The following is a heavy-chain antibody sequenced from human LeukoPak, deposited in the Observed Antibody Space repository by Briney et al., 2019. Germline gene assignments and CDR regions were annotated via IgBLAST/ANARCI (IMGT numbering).Heavy chain of an antibody. CDR1: GGSFSSTNW. Sequence: PSETLSLTCGVSGGSFSSTNWWSWARQPPGQGLGGIGEISLRGVTNYNPSLKSRVTMSLDRAKNHLSLTLTSVTAADTAVYYCSRESGAFSPFGYWGQGTLVTVSS. V-gene: IGHV4-4*02. CDR3: SRESGAFSPFGY. D-gene: IGHD1-26*01. J-gene: IGHJ4*02. CDR2: ISLRGVT.